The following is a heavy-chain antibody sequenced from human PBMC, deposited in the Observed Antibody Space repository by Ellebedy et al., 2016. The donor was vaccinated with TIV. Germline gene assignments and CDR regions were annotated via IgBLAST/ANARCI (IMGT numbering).Heavy chain of an antibody. CDR1: GFTFSSYW. CDR3: ARRRDRYQLDY. D-gene: IGHD3-22*01. Sequence: GESLKISXAASGFTFSSYWMSWVRQAPGKGLEWVANIKQDGSEKYYVDSVKGRFTISRDNAKNSLYLQMNSLRAEDTAVYYCARRRDRYQLDYWGQGTLVTVSS. CDR2: IKQDGSEK. J-gene: IGHJ4*02. V-gene: IGHV3-7*03.